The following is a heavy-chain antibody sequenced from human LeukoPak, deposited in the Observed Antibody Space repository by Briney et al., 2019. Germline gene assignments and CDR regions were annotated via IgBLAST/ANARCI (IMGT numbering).Heavy chain of an antibody. J-gene: IGHJ4*02. CDR3: AKDAGYYYGSGSYFFDY. D-gene: IGHD3-10*01. V-gene: IGHV3-7*03. CDR1: GFTFSTYW. CDR2: MKQDGSEK. Sequence: GGSLRLSCAASGFTFSTYWMSWVRQAPGKGLEWVANMKQDGSEKYYVDSLKGRFTISRDNAKNSLYLHMNSLRAEDTAVYYCAKDAGYYYGSGSYFFDYWGQGTLVTVSS.